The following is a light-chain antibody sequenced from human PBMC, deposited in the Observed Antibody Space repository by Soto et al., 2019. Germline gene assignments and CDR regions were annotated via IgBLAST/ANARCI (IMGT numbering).Light chain of an antibody. J-gene: IGKJ1*01. Sequence: EIVMTQSPATLSVSPGERATLSCRASQSVSSNLAWYQQKPGQAPRLLIYGASTRATGIPAMFSGSGSGTEFTLTISSLQYEDFAVYYCHQYNNWPPWTFGQGNKVEIK. V-gene: IGKV3-15*01. CDR2: GAS. CDR1: QSVSSN. CDR3: HQYNNWPPWT.